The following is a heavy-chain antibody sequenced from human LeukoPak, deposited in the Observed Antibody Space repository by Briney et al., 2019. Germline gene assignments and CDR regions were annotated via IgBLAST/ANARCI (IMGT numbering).Heavy chain of an antibody. CDR3: ARDLRPAAGYSSGWFDY. CDR2: SNWNGGST. V-gene: IGHV3-20*04. J-gene: IGHJ5*01. CDR1: GFTFDDYG. D-gene: IGHD6-19*01. Sequence: GGSLKLSCAASGFTFDDYGMSWVRQAPGKGLEWVSGSNWNGGSTGYADSVKGRFTISRDNAKNSLYLQMNSPRAEDTALYYCARDLRPAAGYSSGWFDYWGQGTLVTVSS.